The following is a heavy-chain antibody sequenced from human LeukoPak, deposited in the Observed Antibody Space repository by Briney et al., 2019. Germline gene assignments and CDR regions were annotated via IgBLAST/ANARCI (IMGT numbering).Heavy chain of an antibody. J-gene: IGHJ4*02. CDR2: ICGSGGCT. CDR3: AKGPLRGSYSPKRFDY. Sequence: GGTLRLSCAASGFTSSSYGMSWVRQAPGKGLEWVSAICGSGGCTYYADSVKGRFTISRDNSKNTLYLQMNSLRAEDTAVYYCAKGPLRGSYSPKRFDYWGQGTLVTVSS. CDR1: GFTSSSYG. D-gene: IGHD1-26*01. V-gene: IGHV3-23*01.